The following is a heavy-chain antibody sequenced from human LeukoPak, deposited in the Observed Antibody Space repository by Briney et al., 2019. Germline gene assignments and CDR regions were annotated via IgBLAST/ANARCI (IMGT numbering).Heavy chain of an antibody. CDR1: GFTVSSNY. CDR3: ARLGREYYYDSSGYFK. CDR2: IYSGGST. Sequence: GGSLRLSCAASGFTVSSNYMSWVRQAPGKGLEWVSVIYSGGSTYYADSVKGRFTISRDNSKNTLYLQMNSLRAEDTAVYYCARLGREYYYDSSGYFKWGQGTLVTVSS. D-gene: IGHD3-22*01. J-gene: IGHJ4*02. V-gene: IGHV3-53*01.